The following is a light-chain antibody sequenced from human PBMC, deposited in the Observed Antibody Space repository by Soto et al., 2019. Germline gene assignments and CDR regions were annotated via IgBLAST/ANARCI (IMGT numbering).Light chain of an antibody. CDR2: GVS. J-gene: IGLJ1*01. CDR3: SSFTSRHTYV. V-gene: IGLV2-14*01. CDR1: SSDIGGYNY. Sequence: QSALTQPASVSGSPGQSTTISCTGTSSDIGGYNYVSWYQQLPGEAPKLIIYGVSDRPSGVSTRFSGSKSGNTASLTISGLQAEDEGDYYCSSFTSRHTYVFGTGTKLTVL.